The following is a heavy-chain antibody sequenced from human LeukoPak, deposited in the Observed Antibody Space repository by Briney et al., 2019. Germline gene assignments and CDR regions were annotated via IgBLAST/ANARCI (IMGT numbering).Heavy chain of an antibody. D-gene: IGHD3-9*01. J-gene: IGHJ6*03. CDR3: AKDSSVGYSDWLAPGGDPYYMDV. CDR2: ISSSSSYI. CDR1: GFTFSSYS. Sequence: GGSLRLSCAASGFTFSSYSMNWVRQAPGKGLERVSSISSSSSYIYYADSVKGRFTISRDNAKDSLYLQMNSLRAEDTAVYYCAKDSSVGYSDWLAPGGDPYYMDVWGKGTTVTSSS. V-gene: IGHV3-21*01.